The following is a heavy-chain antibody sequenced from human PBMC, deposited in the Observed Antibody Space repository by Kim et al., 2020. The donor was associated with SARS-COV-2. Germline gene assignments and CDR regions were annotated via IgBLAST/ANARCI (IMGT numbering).Heavy chain of an antibody. Sequence: SETLSLTCTVSGGSISSYYWSWIRQPPGKGLEWIGYIYYSGSTNYNPSLKSRVTISVDTSKNQFSLKLSSVTAADTAVYYCARAAYGKFRGYYYGMDVWGQGTTVTVSS. V-gene: IGHV4-59*13. CDR1: GGSISSYY. CDR3: ARAAYGKFRGYYYGMDV. J-gene: IGHJ6*02. D-gene: IGHD3-16*01. CDR2: IYYSGST.